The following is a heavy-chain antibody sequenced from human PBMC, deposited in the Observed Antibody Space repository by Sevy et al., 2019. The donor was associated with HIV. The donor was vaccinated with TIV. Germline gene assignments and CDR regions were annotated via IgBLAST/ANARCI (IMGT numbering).Heavy chain of an antibody. D-gene: IGHD2-8*02. J-gene: IGHJ6*02. CDR1: GFTFSSYG. CDR3: ARRGTGGVSDYYYGMDV. CDR2: IWYDGSNK. Sequence: GGSLRLSCAASGFTFSSYGMHWVRQAPGKGLEWVAVIWYDGSNKYYADSVKGRFTISRDNSKNTLYLQMNSLRAEDTAMYYCARRGTGGVSDYYYGMDVWGQGTTVTVSS. V-gene: IGHV3-33*01.